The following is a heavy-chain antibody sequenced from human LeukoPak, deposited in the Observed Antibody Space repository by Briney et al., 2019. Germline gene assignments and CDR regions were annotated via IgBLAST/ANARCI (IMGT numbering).Heavy chain of an antibody. V-gene: IGHV1-69*01. D-gene: IGHD1-26*01. Sequence: GSSVKVSCKASGGTFSSYAISWVRQAPGQGLEWMGGIIPIFGTANYAQKFQGRVTITADESTSTAYMELSSLRSEDTAVYYCARVASGGARAMVRWFDPWGQGTLVTVSS. J-gene: IGHJ5*02. CDR2: IIPIFGTA. CDR1: GGTFSSYA. CDR3: ARVASGGARAMVRWFDP.